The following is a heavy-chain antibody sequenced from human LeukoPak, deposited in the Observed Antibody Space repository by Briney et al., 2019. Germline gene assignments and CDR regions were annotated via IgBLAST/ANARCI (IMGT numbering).Heavy chain of an antibody. D-gene: IGHD3-22*01. CDR3: ARASYYYDTSGLGGFDV. CDR1: GFIFGDYG. V-gene: IGHV3-9*01. J-gene: IGHJ3*01. Sequence: PGRSLRLSCPASGFIFGDYGMYWVRQAPGKALERVLGINWNSDRIGYVDSVKGRFTISRDNAKNSLYMQMNSVRAEDTALYYCARASYYYDTSGLGGFDVWGQGTTVIVSS. CDR2: INWNSDRI.